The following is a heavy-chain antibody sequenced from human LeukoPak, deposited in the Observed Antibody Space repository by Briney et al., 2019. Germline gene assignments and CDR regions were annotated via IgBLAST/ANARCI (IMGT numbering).Heavy chain of an antibody. CDR3: ARDPYYYDSSGYHDY. CDR2: INAGNGNT. D-gene: IGHD3-22*01. Sequence: ASVKVSCKASGYTFTSYGISWVRQAPGQGLEWMGWINAGNGNTKYSQKFQGRVTITRDTSASTAYMELGSLRSEDTAVYYCARDPYYYDSSGYHDYWGQGTLVTVSS. V-gene: IGHV1-3*01. CDR1: GYTFTSYG. J-gene: IGHJ4*02.